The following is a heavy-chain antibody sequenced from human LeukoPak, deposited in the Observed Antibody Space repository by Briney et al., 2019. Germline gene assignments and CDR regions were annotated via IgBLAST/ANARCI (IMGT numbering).Heavy chain of an antibody. CDR1: GFSFSDHS. CDR3: ARGGVILNFDY. V-gene: IGHV3-48*01. Sequence: GGSLRLSCAASGFSFSDHSMIWVRQAPGKGLEWVSYITGGSTTIYYADSAKGRFTISRDNAKNSLYLQMNSLRAEDTAVYYCARGGVILNFDYWGQGTLVTVSS. CDR2: ITGGSTTI. D-gene: IGHD3-16*01. J-gene: IGHJ4*02.